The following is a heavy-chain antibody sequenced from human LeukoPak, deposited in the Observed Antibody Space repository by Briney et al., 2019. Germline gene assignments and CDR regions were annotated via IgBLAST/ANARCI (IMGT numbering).Heavy chain of an antibody. CDR1: GFTFSSYW. CDR3: ARASTTVPNLLDY. J-gene: IGHJ4*02. CDR2: IKGDGSDT. V-gene: IGHV3-74*01. Sequence: HGGSLRLSCAASGFTFSSYWMHWVRQTPGKGLVWVSRIKGDGSDTLYADSVKGRFTISRDNSKNTLYLQTSSLGVDDTAVYYCARASTTVPNLLDYWGQGALVSVSS. D-gene: IGHD4-17*01.